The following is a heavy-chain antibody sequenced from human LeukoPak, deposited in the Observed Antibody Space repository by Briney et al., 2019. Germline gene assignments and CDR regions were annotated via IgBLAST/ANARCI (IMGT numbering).Heavy chain of an antibody. CDR3: AKELGPYYDYVWGH. Sequence: GGSLRLSCAASGFTFDDYAMHWVRQAPGKGLEWVSGISWNSGSIGYADSVKGRFTISRDNAKNSLYLQMNSLRAEDTALYYCAKELGPYYDYVWGHWGQGTLVTVSS. CDR2: ISWNSGSI. J-gene: IGHJ4*02. D-gene: IGHD3-16*01. V-gene: IGHV3-9*01. CDR1: GFTFDDYA.